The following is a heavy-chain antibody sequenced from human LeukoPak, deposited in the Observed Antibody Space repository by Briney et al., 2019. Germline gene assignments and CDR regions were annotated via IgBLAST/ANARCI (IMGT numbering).Heavy chain of an antibody. J-gene: IGHJ4*02. CDR3: SEGYFEPFDH. Sequence: SETLSLTCVVPGASVSSSHWNWIRQLPGKGLEWIGCLSYTGKTDYNPSLTSRVTISLDASKNQVSLKLRSLTAADTAVYYCSEGYFEPFDHWGQGTLVTVSS. CDR1: GASVSSSH. CDR2: LSYTGKT. D-gene: IGHD2/OR15-2a*01. V-gene: IGHV4-59*02.